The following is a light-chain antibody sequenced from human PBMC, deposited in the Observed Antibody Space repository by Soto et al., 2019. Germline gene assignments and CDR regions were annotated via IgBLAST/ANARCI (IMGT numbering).Light chain of an antibody. CDR1: QSVSSN. CDR3: QQYNNWPPWT. CDR2: GAS. V-gene: IGKV3-15*01. Sequence: EIVMTQSPATLSVSPGERATLSCRASQSVSSNLAWYQQKPGQAPRLLIYGASIRATGIPARFSGSGSGTEFTLTISSLQSEDFAVYYCQQYNNWPPWTFGQGTKVDI. J-gene: IGKJ1*01.